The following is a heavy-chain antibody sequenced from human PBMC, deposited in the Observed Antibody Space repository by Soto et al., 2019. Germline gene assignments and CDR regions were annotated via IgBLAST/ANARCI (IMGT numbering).Heavy chain of an antibody. Sequence: SETLSLTCSVSGGSISGDTFYWGWIRQPPGKGLEWIGSLYYRESTYYNPSLKGRVTISADTSKNQFSLMLTSVTAADTAVYFCSRTGSDYDTNGYYFSGFGTWGQGTLVTVSS. CDR1: GGSISGDTFY. CDR2: LYYREST. D-gene: IGHD3-22*01. CDR3: SRTGSDYDTNGYYFSGFGT. J-gene: IGHJ5*02. V-gene: IGHV4-39*01.